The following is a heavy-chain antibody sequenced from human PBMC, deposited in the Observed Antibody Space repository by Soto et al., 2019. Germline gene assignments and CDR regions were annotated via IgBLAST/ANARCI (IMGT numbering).Heavy chain of an antibody. CDR3: ARHTPAISISDH. CDR2: IYYSGST. CDR1: RVSISINIYY. J-gene: IGHJ4*02. Sequence: PSETLSITCTVPRVSISINIYYWGWIPQPPGKGLECIGSIYYSGSTYYNPSLKSRVTISVDTSKNQFSPKLSSVTAADTAVYYCARHTPAISISDHWGQGTRVTVS. V-gene: IGHV4-39*01. D-gene: IGHD2-15*01.